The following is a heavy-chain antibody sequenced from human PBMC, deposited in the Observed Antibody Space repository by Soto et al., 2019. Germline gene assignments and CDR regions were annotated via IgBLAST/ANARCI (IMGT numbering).Heavy chain of an antibody. Sequence: GGSLRLSCAASGFTFSSYSMNWVRQAPGKGLEWVSYISSSSSTIYYADSVKGRFTISRDNDKNSLYLQMNNLRAGDTGVYFCARDFGSDATGYYGMDVWGQGTTVTVSS. V-gene: IGHV3-48*01. CDR3: ARDFGSDATGYYGMDV. CDR2: ISSSSSTI. D-gene: IGHD3-10*01. CDR1: GFTFSSYS. J-gene: IGHJ6*02.